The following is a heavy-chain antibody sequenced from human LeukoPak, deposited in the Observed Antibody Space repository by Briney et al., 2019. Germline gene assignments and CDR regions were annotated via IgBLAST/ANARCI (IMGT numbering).Heavy chain of an antibody. CDR2: ISYDGSNK. CDR1: GFTFSSYA. D-gene: IGHD3-9*01. Sequence: PGRSLRLSCAASGFTFSSYAMHWVRQAPGKGLEWVAVISYDGSNKYYADSVKGRFTISRDNSKNTRYLQMNSLRAEDTAVYYCARDRKSPRYYDILTGPDYWGQGTLVTVSS. J-gene: IGHJ4*02. V-gene: IGHV3-30*04. CDR3: ARDRKSPRYYDILTGPDY.